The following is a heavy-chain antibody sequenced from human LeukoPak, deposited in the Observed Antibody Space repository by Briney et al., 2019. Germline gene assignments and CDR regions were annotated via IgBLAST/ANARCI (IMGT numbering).Heavy chain of an antibody. J-gene: IGHJ5*02. V-gene: IGHV4-39*07. Sequence: PSETLSLTCTVSGGSISSSSYYWGWIRQPPGKGLEWIGSIYYSGSTYYNPSLKSRVTISVDTSKNQFSLKLSSVTAADTAVYYCARDDSGSYYRGSWFDPWGQGTLVTVSS. CDR2: IYYSGST. CDR1: GGSISSSSYY. CDR3: ARDDSGSYYRGSWFDP. D-gene: IGHD3-10*01.